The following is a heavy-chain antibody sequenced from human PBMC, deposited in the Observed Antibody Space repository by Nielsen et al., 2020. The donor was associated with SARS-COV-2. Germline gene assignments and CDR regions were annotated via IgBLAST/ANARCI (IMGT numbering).Heavy chain of an antibody. CDR1: GGSFSGYY. Sequence: LRLSCAVYGGSFSGYYWSWIRQSPGKGLEWIGYIYYSGSTYYNPSLESRVTISVDTSTNQFSLRLNSVTAADTAQYYCARDRQGYNYYYGMDVWGQGTTVTVS. J-gene: IGHJ6*02. D-gene: IGHD5-24*01. CDR2: IYYSGST. CDR3: ARDRQGYNYYYGMDV. V-gene: IGHV4-30-4*08.